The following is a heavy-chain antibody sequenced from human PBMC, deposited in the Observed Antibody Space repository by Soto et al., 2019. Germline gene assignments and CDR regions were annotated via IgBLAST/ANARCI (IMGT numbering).Heavy chain of an antibody. V-gene: IGHV3-11*05. J-gene: IGHJ4*02. Sequence: QVQLVESGGGLVKPGGSLRLSCAASGFTFSDYYMSWIRQAPGKGLEWVSYISGSSSYTNYADSVKGRFTISRDDAKNSLYLPMNSLRGEDPAVYYGARSLAYYFDYWGQGTLVTVSS. CDR1: GFTFSDYY. CDR2: ISGSSSYT. CDR3: ARSLAYYFDY.